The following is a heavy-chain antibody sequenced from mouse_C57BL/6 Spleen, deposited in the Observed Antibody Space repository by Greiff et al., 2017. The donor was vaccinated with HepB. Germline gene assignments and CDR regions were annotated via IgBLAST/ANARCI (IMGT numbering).Heavy chain of an antibody. V-gene: IGHV5-9*01. CDR1: GFTFSSYT. Sequence: DVKLVESGGGLVKPGGSLKLSCAASGFTFSSYTMSWVRQTPEKRLEWVATISGGGGNTYYPDSVKGRFTISRDNAKNTLYLQMSSLRSEDTALYYCARLSTVVAWKYFDVWGTGTTVTVSS. CDR3: ARLSTVVAWKYFDV. J-gene: IGHJ1*03. CDR2: ISGGGGNT. D-gene: IGHD1-1*01.